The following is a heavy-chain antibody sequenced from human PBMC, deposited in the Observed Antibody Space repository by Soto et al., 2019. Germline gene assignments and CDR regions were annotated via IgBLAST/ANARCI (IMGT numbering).Heavy chain of an antibody. V-gene: IGHV3-33*01. CDR1: GFTFSSYG. CDR3: ARDKSYGSGSYRSTKYYFDY. D-gene: IGHD3-10*01. J-gene: IGHJ4*02. Sequence: PGGSLRLSCAASGFTFSSYGVHWVRQAPGKGLEWVAVIWYDGSNKYYADSVKGRFTISRDNSKNTLYLQMNSLRAEDTAVYYCARDKSYGSGSYRSTKYYFDYWGQGTLVTVSS. CDR2: IWYDGSNK.